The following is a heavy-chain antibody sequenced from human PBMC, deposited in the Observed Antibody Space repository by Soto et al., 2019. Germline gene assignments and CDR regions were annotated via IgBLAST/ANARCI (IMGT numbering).Heavy chain of an antibody. CDR3: TTIWGFYYDSSGYVRLFDY. D-gene: IGHD3-22*01. CDR1: GFTFSNAW. Sequence: EVQLVESGGGLVKPGGSLRLSCAASGFTFSNAWMSWVRQAPGKGLEWVGRIKSKTDGGTTDYAAPVKGRFTISRDDSKNTLYLQMNSLKTEDTAVYYCTTIWGFYYDSSGYVRLFDYWGQGTLVTVSS. CDR2: IKSKTDGGTT. V-gene: IGHV3-15*01. J-gene: IGHJ4*02.